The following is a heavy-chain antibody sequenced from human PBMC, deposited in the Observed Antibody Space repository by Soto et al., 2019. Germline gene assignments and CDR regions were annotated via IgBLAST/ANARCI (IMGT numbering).Heavy chain of an antibody. CDR1: AYTFTTYY. D-gene: IGHD1-26*01. J-gene: IGHJ4*02. Sequence: ASVKVSCKASAYTFTTYYMHWVRQAPGQGLEWMGIINPSGGSTSYAQKFQGRVTMTRDTSTSTVYMELSSLRSDDMAVYYCARLLSTSGVISSYWGQGTLVTSPQ. CDR2: INPSGGST. V-gene: IGHV1-46*01. CDR3: ARLLSTSGVISSY.